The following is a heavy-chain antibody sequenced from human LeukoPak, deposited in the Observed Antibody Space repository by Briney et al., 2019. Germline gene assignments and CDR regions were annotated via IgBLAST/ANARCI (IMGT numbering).Heavy chain of an antibody. Sequence: GGSLRLSCAASGFTFSSYAMNWVRQAPGKGLEWVSVISGSGATIDYADSVKGRFTISRDNSKNTLYLQMNSLRAEDTAVYFCASSLEWLSLFDYWGQGTLVTVSS. CDR1: GFTFSSYA. CDR3: ASSLEWLSLFDY. D-gene: IGHD3-3*01. CDR2: ISGSGATI. V-gene: IGHV3-23*01. J-gene: IGHJ4*02.